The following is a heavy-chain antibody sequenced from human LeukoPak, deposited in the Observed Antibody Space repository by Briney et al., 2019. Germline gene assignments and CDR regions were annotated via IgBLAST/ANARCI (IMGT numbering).Heavy chain of an antibody. D-gene: IGHD3-9*01. V-gene: IGHV3-23*01. J-gene: IGHJ4*02. CDR3: AKWGDYDVLTGYYVSDY. CDR2: ITGGGSGI. Sequence: GASLRLSCAASGFTFSNYAMSWVCQAPGKGLEWVSAITGGGSGIYYADSMKSRFTISRDNSKNTLYLQINSLRAEDTAVYYCAKWGDYDVLTGYYVSDYWGQGTLVTVSS. CDR1: GFTFSNYA.